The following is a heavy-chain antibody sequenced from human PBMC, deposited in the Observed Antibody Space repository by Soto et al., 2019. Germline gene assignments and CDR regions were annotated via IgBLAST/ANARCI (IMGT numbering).Heavy chain of an antibody. V-gene: IGHV4-30-4*01. CDR2: IYYSGST. J-gene: IGHJ4*02. D-gene: IGHD3-22*01. CDR1: GGSISSGDYY. CDR3: ARGSYYYDRSGYYHY. Sequence: QVQLQESGPGLVKPSQTLSLTCTVSGGSISSGDYYWSWIRQPPGKGLEWIGYIYYSGSTYYNPSLTSRVTIAVDPAKNQFCLELSSVTAADTAVYYCARGSYYYDRSGYYHYWGQGTLVTVSS.